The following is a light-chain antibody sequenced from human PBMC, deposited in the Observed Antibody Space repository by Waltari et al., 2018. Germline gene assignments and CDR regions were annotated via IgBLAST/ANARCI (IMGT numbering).Light chain of an antibody. V-gene: IGKV3D-15*01. Sequence: EIVMTQSPATLSMSTGESATLSCRASQSLNSAFAWYQQKPGQAPRLLIYSTSTRATGTPARFSGSGSGTEFTLTISSLQSEDFAIYYCQQYNYWPWTFGQGTRVEIK. CDR1: QSLNSA. CDR3: QQYNYWPWT. CDR2: STS. J-gene: IGKJ1*01.